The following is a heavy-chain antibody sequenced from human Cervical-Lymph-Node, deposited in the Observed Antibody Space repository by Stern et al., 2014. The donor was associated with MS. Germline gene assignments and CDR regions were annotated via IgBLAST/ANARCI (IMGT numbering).Heavy chain of an antibody. CDR1: GYTFTGYY. CDR2: IIPNNGDT. Sequence: VQLVESGAEVKKPGASVKVSCKASGYTFTGYYIHRVRQAPGQGLEWMGWIIPNNGDTNDAQNFQGRVTMTRDTSISTAYMELSRLRSDDTAVYYCAKDGYNYWGQGTLVTVSS. J-gene: IGHJ4*02. D-gene: IGHD5-24*01. V-gene: IGHV1-2*02. CDR3: AKDGYNY.